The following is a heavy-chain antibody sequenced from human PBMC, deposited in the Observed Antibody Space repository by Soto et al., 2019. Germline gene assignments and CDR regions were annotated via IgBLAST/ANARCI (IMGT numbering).Heavy chain of an antibody. CDR2: IIPIFGTA. CDR3: ARVSGSGYPSGYNDY. V-gene: IGHV1-69*01. CDR1: GGTFSSYA. J-gene: IGHJ4*02. D-gene: IGHD5-12*01. Sequence: QVQLVPAGAEVKKPGSSVKVSCKASGGTFSSYAISWVRQAPGQGLEWMGGIIPIFGTANYAQKFQGRVTITADESTSTAYMELSSLRSEDTAVYYCARVSGSGYPSGYNDYWGQGTLVTVSS.